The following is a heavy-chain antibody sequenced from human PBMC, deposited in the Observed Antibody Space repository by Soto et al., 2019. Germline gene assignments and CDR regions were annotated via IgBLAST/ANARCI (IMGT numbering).Heavy chain of an antibody. CDR1: GGSISSYY. CDR2: IYYSGST. Sequence: SETLSLTCTVSGGSISSYYWSWIRQPPGKGLEWIGYIYYSGSTNYNPSLKSRVTISVDTSKNQFSLKLSSVTAADAAVYYCARVRDYDAFDIWGQGTMVTVS. D-gene: IGHD4-17*01. V-gene: IGHV4-59*01. CDR3: ARVRDYDAFDI. J-gene: IGHJ3*02.